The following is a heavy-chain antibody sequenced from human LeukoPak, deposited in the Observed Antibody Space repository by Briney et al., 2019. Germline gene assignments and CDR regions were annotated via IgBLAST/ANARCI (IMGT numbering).Heavy chain of an antibody. Sequence: GGSLRLSCAASDFTVSRNYMSWVRQAPGKALEWVAALYIGDVTYYADSAKGRFTISRDDSKNTLYLQMNSLRAEDTAVYFCARQVGTISVYDYWGQGTLVTVSS. CDR2: LYIGDVT. J-gene: IGHJ4*02. V-gene: IGHV3-66*04. D-gene: IGHD1-26*01. CDR1: DFTVSRNY. CDR3: ARQVGTISVYDY.